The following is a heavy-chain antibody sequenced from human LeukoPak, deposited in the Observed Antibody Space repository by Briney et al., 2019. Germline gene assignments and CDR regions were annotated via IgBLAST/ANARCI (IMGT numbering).Heavy chain of an antibody. V-gene: IGHV1-2*02. Sequence: GASVKVSCKASGYTFTSYGINWVRQAPGQGLEWMGWINPNSGGTNYAQKFQGRVTMTRDTSISTAYMELSRLRSDDTAVYYCARVPGPGLQLLIFDYWGQGTLVTVSS. CDR3: ARVPGPGLQLLIFDY. J-gene: IGHJ4*02. D-gene: IGHD2-2*01. CDR2: INPNSGGT. CDR1: GYTFTSYG.